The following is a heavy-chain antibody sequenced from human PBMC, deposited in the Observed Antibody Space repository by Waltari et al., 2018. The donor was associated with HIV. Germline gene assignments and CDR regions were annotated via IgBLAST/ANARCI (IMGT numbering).Heavy chain of an antibody. Sequence: QVQLVQSGAEVKKPGAAVKVSCKASGYTFTSYDINWVRQATGHGLEWMGWMKPNSGNTGYAQKFQGRVTMTRNTSISTAFMEVSSLRSEDTAVYYCARVYYDSSGYYGAAGYWGQGTLVTVSS. CDR1: GYTFTSYD. CDR2: MKPNSGNT. V-gene: IGHV1-8*01. D-gene: IGHD3-22*01. J-gene: IGHJ4*02. CDR3: ARVYYDSSGYYGAAGY.